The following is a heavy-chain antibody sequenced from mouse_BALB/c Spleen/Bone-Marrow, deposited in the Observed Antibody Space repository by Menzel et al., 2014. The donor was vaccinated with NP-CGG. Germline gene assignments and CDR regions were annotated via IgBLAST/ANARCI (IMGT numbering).Heavy chain of an antibody. CDR2: INPTSGYT. V-gene: IGHV1-4*02. J-gene: IGHJ2*01. CDR3: ARLRYFDY. CDR1: GYTLTSYT. Sequence: VQLQQSAAELARPGASVKMSCKASGYTLTSYTIHWVKQRPGQGLEWIGYINPTSGYTEYNQKFKDKTTLTADKSSSTAYMQLSSLTSEDSAVYYCARLRYFDYWGQGTTLTVSS.